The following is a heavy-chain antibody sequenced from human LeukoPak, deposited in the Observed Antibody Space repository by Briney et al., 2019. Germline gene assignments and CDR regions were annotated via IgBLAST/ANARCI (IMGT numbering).Heavy chain of an antibody. J-gene: IGHJ6*02. CDR3: ARNDYGDYHPYHGMDV. V-gene: IGHV3-30-3*01. CDR1: GFTFSSYA. D-gene: IGHD4-17*01. Sequence: PGRSLRLSCAASGFTFSSYAMHWVRQAPGKGLEWVAVISYDGSNKYYADSVKGRFTISRDNSKNTLYLQMNSLRAEDTAVYYCARNDYGDYHPYHGMDVWGQGTTVTVSS. CDR2: ISYDGSNK.